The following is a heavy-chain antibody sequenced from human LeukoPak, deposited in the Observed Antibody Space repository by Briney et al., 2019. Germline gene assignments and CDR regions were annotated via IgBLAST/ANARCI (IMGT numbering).Heavy chain of an antibody. CDR1: GYTFTSYA. V-gene: IGHV1-3*01. J-gene: IGHJ4*02. CDR2: INAGNGNT. CDR3: ARGDGPAEYYFDY. Sequence: ASVKVSCKASGYTFTSYAMHWVRQAPRQRLEWMGWINAGNGNTKYSQKFQGRVTMTTDTSTSTAYMELRSLRSDDTAVYYCARGDGPAEYYFDYWGQGTLVTVSS.